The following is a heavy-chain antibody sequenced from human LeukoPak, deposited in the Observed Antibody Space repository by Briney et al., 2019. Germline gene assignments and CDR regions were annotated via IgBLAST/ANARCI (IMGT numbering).Heavy chain of an antibody. Sequence: SETLSLTCTVSGGSISSSNYYWSWIRQPPGKGLEWIGEINHSGSTNYNPSLKSRVTISVDTSKNQFSLKLSSVTAADTAVYYCARRVQKWDRITMIVVVIAFDYWGQGTLVTVSS. V-gene: IGHV4-39*07. J-gene: IGHJ4*02. CDR1: GGSISSSNYY. CDR2: INHSGST. CDR3: ARRVQKWDRITMIVVVIAFDY. D-gene: IGHD3-22*01.